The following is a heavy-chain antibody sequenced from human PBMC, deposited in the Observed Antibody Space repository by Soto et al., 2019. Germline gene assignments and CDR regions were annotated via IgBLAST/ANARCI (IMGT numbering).Heavy chain of an antibody. V-gene: IGHV4-30-4*02. CDR2: VYYSGST. CDR1: GGSISSGDYY. D-gene: IGHD3-22*01. CDR3: ARVMFISLRSTDAFDI. J-gene: IGHJ3*02. Sequence: PSETLSLTCTVSGGSISSGDYYWSWIRQPPGKGLEWIGYVYYSGSTYYNPSLKSRVTISLDTSKSQFSLRLSSVTAADTAVYYCARVMFISLRSTDAFDIWGQGTMVTVSS.